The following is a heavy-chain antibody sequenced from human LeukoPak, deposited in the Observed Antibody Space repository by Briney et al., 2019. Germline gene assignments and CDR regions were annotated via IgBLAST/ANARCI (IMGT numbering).Heavy chain of an antibody. CDR1: GFIFNSYA. V-gene: IGHV3-30*04. Sequence: PGGSLRLSCAASGFIFNSYAMHWVRQAPGKGLEWVAVISFDGRNDYYADSVKGRFTISRDNSKNTVFLQMNSLRAEDTAVYYCASSGEYYFDYWGQGTLVTVSS. D-gene: IGHD5-12*01. CDR3: ASSGEYYFDY. CDR2: ISFDGRND. J-gene: IGHJ4*02.